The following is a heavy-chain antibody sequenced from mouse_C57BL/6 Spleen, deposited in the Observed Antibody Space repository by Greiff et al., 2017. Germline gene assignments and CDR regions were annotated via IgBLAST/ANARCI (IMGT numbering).Heavy chain of an antibody. CDR3: ARYYSNYAAWFAY. J-gene: IGHJ3*01. V-gene: IGHV1-52*01. CDR2: IDPSDSET. D-gene: IGHD2-5*01. CDR1: GYTFTSYW. Sequence: QVQLQQPGAELVRPGSSVKLSCKASGYTFTSYWMHWVKQRPIQGLEWIGNIDPSDSETHYNQKFKDKATLTVDKSSSTAYMQLSSLTSEDSAVYYGARYYSNYAAWFAYWGQGTLVTVSA.